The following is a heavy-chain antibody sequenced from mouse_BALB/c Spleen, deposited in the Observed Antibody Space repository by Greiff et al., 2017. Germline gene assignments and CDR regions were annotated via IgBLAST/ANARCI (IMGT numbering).Heavy chain of an antibody. Sequence: QVQLKESGPGLVAPSQSLSITCTVSGFSLTGYGVNWVRQPPGKGLEWLGMIWGEGSTDYNSALKSRLSISKDNSKSQVFLKMNSLQTDDTARYYCARRGNYGSSYYAMDYWGQGTSGTVSS. CDR3: ARRGNYGSSYYAMDY. CDR2: IWGEGST. J-gene: IGHJ4*01. V-gene: IGHV2-6-7*01. D-gene: IGHD1-1*01. CDR1: GFSLTGYG.